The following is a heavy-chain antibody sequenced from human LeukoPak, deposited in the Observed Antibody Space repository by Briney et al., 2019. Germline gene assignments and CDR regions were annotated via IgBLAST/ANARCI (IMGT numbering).Heavy chain of an antibody. CDR3: ARDRVGSSRFLDY. CDR1: GFTVSSNY. J-gene: IGHJ4*02. V-gene: IGHV3-66*01. Sequence: GGSLRLSCAASGFTVSSNYMSWVRQAPGKGLEWVSVIYSGGSTYYADSVKGRFTISRDNSKNRLYLQMNSLRAEDTAVYYCARDRVGSSRFLDYWGQGTLVTVSS. D-gene: IGHD6-6*01. CDR2: IYSGGST.